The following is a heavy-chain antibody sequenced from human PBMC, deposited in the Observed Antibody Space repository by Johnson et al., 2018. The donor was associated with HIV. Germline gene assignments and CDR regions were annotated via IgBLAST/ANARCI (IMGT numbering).Heavy chain of an antibody. D-gene: IGHD6-13*01. J-gene: IGHJ3*02. V-gene: IGHV3-53*01. CDR3: ARAYSSSWYRADAFDI. CDR1: GFTVSSNY. CDR2: IYSGGNT. Sequence: VQLVESGGGLIQPGGSLRLSCAASGFTVSSNYMSWVRHAPGKGLEWVSVIYSGGNTYYADSVKGRFTISRDNSKNTLYLQMNSLRAEDTAVYYCARAYSSSWYRADAFDIWGQGTMVTVSS.